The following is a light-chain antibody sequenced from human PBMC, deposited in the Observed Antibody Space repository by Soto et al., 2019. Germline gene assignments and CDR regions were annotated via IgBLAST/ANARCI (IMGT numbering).Light chain of an antibody. CDR2: EVS. Sequence: QSVLTQAASVSGSRGQSFTLFFTGTSTDVGGYNYVSWYQQHPGKAPKLMIYEVSNRPSGVSNRFSGSKSGNTASLSISGLQADDVADYCYTSYTSRCPLVCGTGTKFTVL. CDR1: STDVGGYNY. CDR3: TSYTSRCPLV. V-gene: IGLV2-14*01. J-gene: IGLJ1*01.